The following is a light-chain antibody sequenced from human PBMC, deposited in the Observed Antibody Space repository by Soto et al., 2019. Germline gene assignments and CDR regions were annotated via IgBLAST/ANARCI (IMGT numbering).Light chain of an antibody. CDR2: EVS. V-gene: IGKV2D-29*01. J-gene: IGKJ5*01. CDR3: MQSRQLPIT. CDR1: QSLLHSDKKTY. Sequence: DIVMTQIPLSLSVAAGQPASISFKSSQSLLHSDKKTYLYWFLQRPGQPPQLLMYEVSSRFSGAPDRFIGSGSGTDFTLKISRVEAEDIGVYYCMQSRQLPITFGQGTRLEIK.